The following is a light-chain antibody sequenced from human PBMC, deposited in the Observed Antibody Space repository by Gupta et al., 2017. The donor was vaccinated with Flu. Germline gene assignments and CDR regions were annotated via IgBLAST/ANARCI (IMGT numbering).Light chain of an antibody. Sequence: IVMTQSSESPALSLVARGTIKSRCSQSILHKSNNKNQLAWYQQKPGQPPKLLIFWAATRESGVPDRFSGSGSGTDFTLTINSLQPEDVALYYCQQCYSASQTFGQGTRVEIK. J-gene: IGKJ1*01. CDR2: WAA. V-gene: IGKV4-1*01. CDR3: QQCYSASQT. CDR1: QSILHKSNNKNQ.